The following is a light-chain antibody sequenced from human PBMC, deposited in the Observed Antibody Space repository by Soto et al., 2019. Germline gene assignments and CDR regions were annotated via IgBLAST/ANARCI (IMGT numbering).Light chain of an antibody. V-gene: IGLV2-8*01. CDR3: SSYAASNNLGV. CDR1: SSDVGGYNY. J-gene: IGLJ2*01. CDR2: EVS. Sequence: QSALTQPPSASGSPGQSVTISCIGTSSDVGGYNYVSWYQQHPGKAPKLMIYEVSKRPSGVPDRFSVSKSGNTASLTVSGLQAEDAADYYCSSYAASNNLGVFGGGTKLTVL.